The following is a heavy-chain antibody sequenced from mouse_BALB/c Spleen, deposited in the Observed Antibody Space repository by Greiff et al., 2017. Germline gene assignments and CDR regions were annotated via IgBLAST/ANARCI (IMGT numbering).Heavy chain of an antibody. D-gene: IGHD2-1*01. J-gene: IGHJ2*01. V-gene: IGHV5-6-4*01. Sequence: DVQLVESGGGLVKPGGSLKLSCAASGFTFSSYTMSWVRQTPEKRLEWVATISSGGSYTYYPDSVKGRFTISRDNAKNTLYLQMSSLKSEDTAMYYCTSYGNFDYWGQGTTLTVSS. CDR1: GFTFSSYT. CDR2: ISSGGSYT. CDR3: TSYGNFDY.